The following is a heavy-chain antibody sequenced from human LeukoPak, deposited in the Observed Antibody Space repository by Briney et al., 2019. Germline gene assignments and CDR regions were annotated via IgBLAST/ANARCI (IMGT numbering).Heavy chain of an antibody. CDR1: GGSISSGGYS. CDR2: IYHSGST. D-gene: IGHD6-19*01. J-gene: IGHJ4*02. Sequence: SETLSLTCAVSGGSISSGGYSWSWIRQPPGKGLEWIGYIYHSGSTYYNPSLKSRVTISVDRSKNQFSLKLSSVTAADTAVYYCAKDKVPGIAVAGRLGYWGQGTLVTVSS. V-gene: IGHV4-30-2*01. CDR3: AKDKVPGIAVAGRLGY.